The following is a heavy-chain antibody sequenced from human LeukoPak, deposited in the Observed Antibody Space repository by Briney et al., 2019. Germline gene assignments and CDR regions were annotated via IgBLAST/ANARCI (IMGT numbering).Heavy chain of an antibody. D-gene: IGHD6-6*01. V-gene: IGHV4-59*08. Sequence: SETLSLTCSVSGGSINNYYLSWIRQSPGKGLEWIGYIYSSGITNYSPSLRSRVTISVDTSKSQISLKLRSVTAADTAVYFCARYRSSLAAFDYWGQGTLVTVTS. CDR2: IYSSGIT. CDR1: GGSINNYY. J-gene: IGHJ4*02. CDR3: ARYRSSLAAFDY.